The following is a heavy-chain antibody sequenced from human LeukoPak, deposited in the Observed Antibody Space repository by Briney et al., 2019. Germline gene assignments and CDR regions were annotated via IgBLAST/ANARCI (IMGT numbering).Heavy chain of an antibody. CDR2: INSDGSST. CDR3: ARGPPLYSNPCGMDV. CDR1: GFTYSSYW. J-gene: IGHJ6*04. D-gene: IGHD6-13*01. Sequence: GGSLRLSCAASGFTYSSYWMHWVRQAPGKGLVWVSRINSDGSSTSYADSVKGRFTISRDNAKNTLYLQMNSLRAEDTAVYYCARGPPLYSNPCGMDVWAIENTVTVSS. V-gene: IGHV3-74*01.